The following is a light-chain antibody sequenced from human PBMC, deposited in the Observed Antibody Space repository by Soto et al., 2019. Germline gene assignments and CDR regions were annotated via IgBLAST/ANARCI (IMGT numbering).Light chain of an antibody. CDR2: AAS. V-gene: IGKV1-39*01. CDR3: QQSFRTPLT. J-gene: IGKJ4*01. Sequence: DIQMTQSPSSLSASVGDRATITCRASQRIGSYLNWYQQKPGKAPKLLIYAASNLQSGVPSGFTGSGSGTDFTLTISSLQPEDFATYYCQQSFRTPLTFGGGTKVDIK. CDR1: QRIGSY.